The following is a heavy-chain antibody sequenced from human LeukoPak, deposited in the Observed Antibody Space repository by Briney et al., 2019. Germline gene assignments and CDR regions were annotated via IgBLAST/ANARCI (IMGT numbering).Heavy chain of an antibody. CDR2: IYSGGST. V-gene: IGHV3-66*01. J-gene: IGHJ6*02. CDR1: GFTVSSNY. D-gene: IGHD6-6*01. Sequence: GGSLRLSSAASGFTVSSNYMSWVRQAPGKGLEWVSAIYSGGSTYYADSVKGRFTISRDNSKNTLYLQMNSLRAEDTAVYYCARVPAARPGYYGMDVWGQGTTVTVSS. CDR3: ARVPAARPGYYGMDV.